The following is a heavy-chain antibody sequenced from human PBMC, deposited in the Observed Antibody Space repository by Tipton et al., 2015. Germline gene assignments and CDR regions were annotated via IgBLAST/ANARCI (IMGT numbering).Heavy chain of an antibody. J-gene: IGHJ6*02. CDR1: GFILSSYG. D-gene: IGHD3-10*01. CDR3: AKLTYGTYYYYGMDV. V-gene: IGHV3-30*18. Sequence: SLRLSCAASGFILSSYGMHWVRQAPGKGLEWVALIAYDGSDKYYADSVKGRFTISRDNSKNTVDLQMNSLRAEDTAVHYCAKLTYGTYYYYGMDVWGQGTTVTVSS. CDR2: IAYDGSDK.